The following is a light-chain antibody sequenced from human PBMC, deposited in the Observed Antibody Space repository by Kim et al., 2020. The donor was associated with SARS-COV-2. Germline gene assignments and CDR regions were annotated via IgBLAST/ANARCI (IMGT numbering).Light chain of an antibody. V-gene: IGLV1-44*01. CDR3: ESWDTRVRGWV. J-gene: IGLJ3*02. Sequence: GQGAVVSFWGSRNNSGAYAVNWYQHVPTTAPKLLLYDDDRRPSGVPDRVSGSRSGTSASLAIGGLQSEDEADYYCESWDTRVRGWVFGGGTRFTVL. CDR2: DDD. CDR1: RNNSGAYA.